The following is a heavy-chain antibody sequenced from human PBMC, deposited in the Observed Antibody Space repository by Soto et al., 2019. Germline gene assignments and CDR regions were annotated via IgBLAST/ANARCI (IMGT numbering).Heavy chain of an antibody. V-gene: IGHV1-69*01. CDR1: GGTFSSYA. CDR2: IISIFGTA. CDR3: AREEGVAAAGTGNWFDP. D-gene: IGHD6-13*01. J-gene: IGHJ5*02. Sequence: QVQLVQSGAEVKKPGSSVKVSCKASGGTFSSYAISWVRQAPGQGLEWMGGIISIFGTANYAQKFQGRVTITADESTSTAYMELSSLRSEDTAVYYCAREEGVAAAGTGNWFDPWGQGTLVTVSS.